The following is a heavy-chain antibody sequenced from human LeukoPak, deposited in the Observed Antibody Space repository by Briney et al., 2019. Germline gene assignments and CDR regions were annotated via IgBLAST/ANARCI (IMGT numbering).Heavy chain of an antibody. CDR3: ARESIAAAPGYYYYLDV. V-gene: IGHV4-59*01. CDR1: GGSISSYC. Sequence: PSETLSLTCTVSGGSISSYCWSWIRQPPGKGLEWIGYIYYSGSTNYNPSLKSRVTISLDTSKNQFSLKLSSVTAADTAVYYCARESIAAAPGYYYYLDVWGKGTTVTVSS. J-gene: IGHJ6*03. CDR2: IYYSGST. D-gene: IGHD6-13*01.